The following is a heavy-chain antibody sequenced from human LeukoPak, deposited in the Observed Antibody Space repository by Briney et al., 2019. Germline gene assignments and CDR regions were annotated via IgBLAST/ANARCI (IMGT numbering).Heavy chain of an antibody. J-gene: IGHJ6*03. V-gene: IGHV4-59*01. D-gene: IGHD2-15*01. CDR3: ARAVAAHTYYYYWYFGV. Sequence: PSETLSLTCTVSGGSIISYYVSWIRQPPGRGLEWIGYIYYSESTNYNPSLKSRVTISLDTSKNQFSLKLSSVTAADTAVYYCARAVAAHTYYYYWYFGVRGTGTTVTVSS. CDR1: GGSIISYY. CDR2: IYYSEST.